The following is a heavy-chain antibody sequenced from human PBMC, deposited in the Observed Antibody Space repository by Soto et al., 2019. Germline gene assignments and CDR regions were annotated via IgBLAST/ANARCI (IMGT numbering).Heavy chain of an antibody. CDR2: IYPGDSDT. Sequence: LGESLKISCKASGYTFTTYWIGWVRQMPGKGLEWMGIIYPGDSDTRYSPSFQGQVTISADKSISTAYLQWSSLKASDTAMYYCATSTLYSYGYDWGQRTLVTVSS. CDR3: ATSTLYSYGYD. D-gene: IGHD5-18*01. J-gene: IGHJ4*02. V-gene: IGHV5-51*01. CDR1: GYTFTTYW.